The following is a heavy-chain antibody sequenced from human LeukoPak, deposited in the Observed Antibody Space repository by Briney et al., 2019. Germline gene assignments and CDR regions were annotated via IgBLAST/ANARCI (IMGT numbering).Heavy chain of an antibody. V-gene: IGHV3-30*04. CDR3: ARDPTWDIVVVPAAIENDY. D-gene: IGHD2-2*01. Sequence: GRSLRLSRAASGFTFSSYAMHWVRQAPGKGLEWVAVISYDGSNKYYADSVKGRFTISRDNSKNTLYLQMNSLRAEDTAVYYCARDPTWDIVVVPAAIENDYWGQGTLVTVSS. J-gene: IGHJ4*02. CDR1: GFTFSSYA. CDR2: ISYDGSNK.